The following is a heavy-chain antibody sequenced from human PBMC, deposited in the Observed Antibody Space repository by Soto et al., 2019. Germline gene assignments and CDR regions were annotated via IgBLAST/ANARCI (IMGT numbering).Heavy chain of an antibody. CDR2: IYQSGNT. V-gene: IGHV4-38-2*02. J-gene: IGHJ4*02. CDR3: VRGKVNFDS. CDR1: DYRMSCGYH. Sequence: EPRSIISNGSDYRMSCGYHAGWIRQPPGKGLEGIGTIYQSGNTYQNPSLKSRVILSIDTSKNQFSLNLRNVTAADTAVYYCVRGKVNFDSWGKGILVIVSP.